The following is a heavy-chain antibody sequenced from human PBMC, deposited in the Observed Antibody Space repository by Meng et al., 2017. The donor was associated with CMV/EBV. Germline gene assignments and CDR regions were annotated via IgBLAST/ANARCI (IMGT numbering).Heavy chain of an antibody. CDR2: IYYSGST. Sequence: QALVPGLGKPSPTLSPTCTVSGGSISSGDYYWSWIRQPPGKGLEWFGYIYYSGSTYYNPSLKSRVTISVDTSKNQFSLKLSSVTAADTAVYYCARTGEYPTFDYWGQGTLVTVSS. CDR3: ARTGEYPTFDY. V-gene: IGHV4-30-4*08. D-gene: IGHD2/OR15-2a*01. J-gene: IGHJ4*02. CDR1: GGSISSGDYY.